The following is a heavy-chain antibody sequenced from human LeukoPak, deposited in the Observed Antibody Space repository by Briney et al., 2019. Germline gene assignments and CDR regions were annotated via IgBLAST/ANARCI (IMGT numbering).Heavy chain of an antibody. CDR2: IYHSGSS. CDR3: ARNPQLELPRHYYYMDV. Sequence: SQTLSLTCTVSGGSISSGGYYWSWIRQPPGKGLEWIGYIYHSGSSYYNPSLKSRVTISVDRSKNQFSLKLSSVTAADTAVYYCARNPQLELPRHYYYMDVWGKGTTVTVSS. CDR1: GGSISSGGYY. V-gene: IGHV4-30-2*01. D-gene: IGHD1-7*01. J-gene: IGHJ6*03.